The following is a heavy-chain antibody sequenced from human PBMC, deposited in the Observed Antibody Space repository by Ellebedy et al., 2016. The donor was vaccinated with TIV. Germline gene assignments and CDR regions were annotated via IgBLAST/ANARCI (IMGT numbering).Heavy chain of an antibody. V-gene: IGHV1-46*01. J-gene: IGHJ5*02. CDR1: GYMFTSYY. CDR2: INPGGCST. D-gene: IGHD6-13*01. CDR3: ARDGTSAASDWFDP. Sequence: AASVKVSCKASGYMFTSYYMHWVRQAPGQGLEWMGIINPGGCSTSYAQKFQGRVIMTRDTSTSTVYMELSRLRSEDTAVYYCARDGTSAASDWFDPWGQGTLVTVSS.